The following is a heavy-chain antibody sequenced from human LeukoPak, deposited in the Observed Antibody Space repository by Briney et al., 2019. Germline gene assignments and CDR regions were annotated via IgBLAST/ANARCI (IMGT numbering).Heavy chain of an antibody. CDR2: INPSDGAT. V-gene: IGHV1-46*01. Sequence: ASVKVSCKASGYTFTMYYIHWVRQAPGQGLEWMGMINPSDGATTYAQRFQGRVTLTRDMSTTTVYMGLRSLRSDDTAIYFCAREQRRGLSGSLGGLFASYYTYYYMDVWGRGTTVTVSS. CDR1: GYTFTMYY. J-gene: IGHJ6*03. D-gene: IGHD1-26*01. CDR3: AREQRRGLSGSLGGLFASYYTYYYMDV.